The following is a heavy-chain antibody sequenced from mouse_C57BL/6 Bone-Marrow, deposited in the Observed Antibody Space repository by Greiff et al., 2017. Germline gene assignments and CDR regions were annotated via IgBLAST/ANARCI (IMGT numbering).Heavy chain of an antibody. CDR3: ARWGYAKDN. CDR2: ILPGSGRT. V-gene: IGHV1-9*01. CDR1: GYTFTGYW. J-gene: IGHJ4*01. Sequence: QVPVKQSGAGLMKPGASVKLSCKATGYTFTGYWIEWVKQRPGHGLEWIGEILPGSGRTNYNEKFKGKATFTADTSANTAYMQLSSLMTENSAIYYCARWGYAKDNWGQKTSVTVSS.